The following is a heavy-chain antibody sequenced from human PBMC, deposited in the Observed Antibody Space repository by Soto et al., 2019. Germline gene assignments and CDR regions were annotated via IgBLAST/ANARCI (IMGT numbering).Heavy chain of an antibody. CDR3: ARDHGGSYQADSFDP. CDR1: GYTFTTYG. D-gene: IGHD1-26*01. J-gene: IGHJ5*02. Sequence: QVQLVQSGVEVKKPGASVKVSWKASGYTFTTYGISWVRQAPGQGLEWVGWVSPYDGDTNYADALQGRVTMTTDTSTTTAYMELRSLRSDDTAMYYCARDHGGSYQADSFDPWGQGTLVIVSS. CDR2: VSPYDGDT. V-gene: IGHV1-18*01.